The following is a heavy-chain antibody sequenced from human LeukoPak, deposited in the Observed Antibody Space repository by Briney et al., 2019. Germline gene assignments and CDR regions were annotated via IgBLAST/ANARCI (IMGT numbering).Heavy chain of an antibody. CDR2: MNPNSGNT. D-gene: IGHD3-22*01. CDR3: ARDGYYYDSSGYYRLSYGMDV. V-gene: IGHV1-8*01. J-gene: IGHJ6*02. Sequence: ASVKVSCKASGYTFTSYDINWVRQATGQGLEWMGWMNPNSGNTGYAQKFQGRVTMTRNTSISTAYMELSSLRSEDTAVYYCARDGYYYDSSGYYRLSYGMDVWGQGTTVTVSS. CDR1: GYTFTSYD.